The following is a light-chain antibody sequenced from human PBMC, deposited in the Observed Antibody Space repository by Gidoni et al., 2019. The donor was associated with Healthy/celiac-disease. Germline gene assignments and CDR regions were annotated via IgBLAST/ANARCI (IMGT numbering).Light chain of an antibody. V-gene: IGKV1-5*01. CDR1: QSISSW. J-gene: IGKJ2*01. CDR2: DAS. Sequence: DIQMTQSPSTLSASVGDRVTITCRASQSISSWLAWYQQKPGKAPKLLIYDASSLESGVPSRFSGSGSGTEFTLTISSLQPDDFATYYCQQYNSLSPETFGQGTKLEIK. CDR3: QQYNSLSPET.